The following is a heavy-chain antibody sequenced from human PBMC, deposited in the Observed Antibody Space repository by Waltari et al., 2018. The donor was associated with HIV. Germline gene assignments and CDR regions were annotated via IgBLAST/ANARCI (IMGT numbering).Heavy chain of an antibody. V-gene: IGHV3-15*01. CDR1: GITVKNAW. D-gene: IGHD1-26*01. CDR2: IRSKSDGGTT. J-gene: IGHJ4*02. Sequence: DVQLVESGGGLVKPGGSLRLSCAVSGITVKNAWLSWVRQGPGKGPQWLGHIRSKSDGGTTDYAAPVRGRFTISTDDLNNTMSLEMKSLKVEDTGVYYCTTFEMGSTRNYWGQGTLVTVSS. CDR3: TTFEMGSTRNY.